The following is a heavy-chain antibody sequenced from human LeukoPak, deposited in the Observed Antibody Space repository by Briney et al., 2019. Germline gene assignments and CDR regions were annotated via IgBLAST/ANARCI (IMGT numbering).Heavy chain of an antibody. V-gene: IGHV3-7*01. CDR1: GFTFSRHW. Sequence: GGSLRLSCAASGFTFSRHWMSWVRQAPGKGLEWVANIKQDGSEKYYVDSVKGRFTISRDNAKNSLYLQMNSLGAEDTAVYYCARDHPVTGPDYWGQGTLVTVSS. D-gene: IGHD6-19*01. CDR3: ARDHPVTGPDY. J-gene: IGHJ4*02. CDR2: IKQDGSEK.